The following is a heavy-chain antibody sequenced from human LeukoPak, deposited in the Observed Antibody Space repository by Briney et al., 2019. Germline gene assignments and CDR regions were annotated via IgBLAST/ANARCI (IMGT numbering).Heavy chain of an antibody. J-gene: IGHJ5*02. CDR1: GGTFSSYA. Sequence: GASVKVSCKASGGTFSSYAISWVRQAPGQGLAWMGGIIPIFGTANYAQKFQGRVTITADESTSTAYMELSSLRSEDTAVYYCASRYCSSTSCLNWFDPWGQGTLVTVSS. CDR3: ASRYCSSTSCLNWFDP. CDR2: IIPIFGTA. D-gene: IGHD2-2*01. V-gene: IGHV1-69*13.